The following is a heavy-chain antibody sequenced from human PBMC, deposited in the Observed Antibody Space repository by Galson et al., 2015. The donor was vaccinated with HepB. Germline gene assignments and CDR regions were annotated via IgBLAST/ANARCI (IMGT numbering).Heavy chain of an antibody. CDR3: ARVALLFVGGFHFDF. D-gene: IGHD3-10*01. V-gene: IGHV3-21*01. CDR2: ISRSNDYI. J-gene: IGHJ4*02. CDR1: AFTFSHHS. Sequence: SLRLSCAASAFTFSHHSMHWVRQAPGKGLEWVSSISRSNDYIYYADSVKGRFTISRDNAKNSLYLQMNSLRAEDTAVYYCARVALLFVGGFHFDFWGQGALVTVSS.